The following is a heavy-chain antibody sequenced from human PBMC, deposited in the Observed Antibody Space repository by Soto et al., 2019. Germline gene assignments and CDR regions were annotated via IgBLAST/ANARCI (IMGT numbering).Heavy chain of an antibody. CDR1: GGSISSGDYY. D-gene: IGHD3-16*01. V-gene: IGHV4-30-4*01. CDR3: ARVGGINWFDP. J-gene: IGHJ5*02. Sequence: SETLSLTCTVSGGSISSGDYYWSWIRQPPGRGLEWIGYIYYSGSTYYNPSLKSRVTISVDTSKNQFSLKLSSVTAADTAVYYCARVGGINWFDPWGQGTLVTVSS. CDR2: IYYSGST.